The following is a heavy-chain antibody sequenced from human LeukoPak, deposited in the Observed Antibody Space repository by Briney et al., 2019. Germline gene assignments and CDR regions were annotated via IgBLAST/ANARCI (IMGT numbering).Heavy chain of an antibody. Sequence: GGSLRLSCAASGFTFSSYWMSWVRQAPGKGLEWVANIKQDGSEKYYVDSVKGRFTISRDNSKNTLYLQMNSLRAEDTAVYYCAKITIFGVVPGYWGQGTLVTVSS. V-gene: IGHV3-7*01. CDR1: GFTFSSYW. CDR3: AKITIFGVVPGY. D-gene: IGHD3-3*01. CDR2: IKQDGSEK. J-gene: IGHJ4*02.